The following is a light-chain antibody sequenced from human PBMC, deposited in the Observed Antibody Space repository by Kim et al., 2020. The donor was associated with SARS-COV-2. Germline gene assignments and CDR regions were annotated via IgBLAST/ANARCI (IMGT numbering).Light chain of an antibody. Sequence: EIVLTQSPGTLSLSPGERATLSCRASQSVSSSYLAWYQQKPGQAPRLLIYGASSRATGIPDRFSGSGSGTDFTLTISRLEPEDFAVYYCQQYGSSPQTFGGGTKLEI. V-gene: IGKV3-20*01. J-gene: IGKJ4*01. CDR3: QQYGSSPQT. CDR1: QSVSSSY. CDR2: GAS.